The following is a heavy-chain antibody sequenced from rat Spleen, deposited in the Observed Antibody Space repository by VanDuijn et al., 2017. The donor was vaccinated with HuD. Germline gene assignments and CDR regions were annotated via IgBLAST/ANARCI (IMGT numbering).Heavy chain of an antibody. V-gene: IGHV2S63*01. Sequence: EVQVKESGPGLVQPSQTLSLTCTVSGISFTDYSVHWVRQPPGKGLEWMGVMWRSGSTEYNSGLKSRLSISRDTSKSQVFLKMSSLQTEDTATYYCARDDGTTLFDYWGQGVMVTVSS. J-gene: IGHJ2*01. CDR3: ARDDGTTLFDY. D-gene: IGHD1-10*01. CDR2: MWRSGST. CDR1: GISFTDYS.